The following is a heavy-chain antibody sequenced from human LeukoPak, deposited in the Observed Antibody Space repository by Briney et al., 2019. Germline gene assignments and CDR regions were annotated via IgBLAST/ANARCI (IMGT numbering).Heavy chain of an antibody. CDR1: GGSMSPYH. CDR3: ARRDTSSGYFDY. CDR2: IYYSGST. J-gene: IGHJ4*02. D-gene: IGHD3-22*01. Sequence: PSETPSLTCTVSGGSMSPYHWGWIRQPPGKGLEWTGYIYYSGSTYYNPSLKSRVTISVDTSKNQFSLKLSSVTAADTAVYYCARRDTSSGYFDYWGQGTLVTVSS. V-gene: IGHV4-59*04.